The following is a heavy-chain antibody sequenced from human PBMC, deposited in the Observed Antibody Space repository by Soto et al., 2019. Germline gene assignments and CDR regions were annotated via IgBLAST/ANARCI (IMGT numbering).Heavy chain of an antibody. Sequence: GGSLRLSCTASGFTFSSHPLSWVRQAPGKQLEWVSAISGSAGLTFYADSVKGRFTISRDNSKNTLYLQMNSLRAEDTAVYYCAKDWVSGSSPYWGQGTLVTVSS. CDR1: GFTFSSHP. CDR2: ISGSAGLT. CDR3: AKDWVSGSSPY. V-gene: IGHV3-23*01. D-gene: IGHD2-15*01. J-gene: IGHJ4*02.